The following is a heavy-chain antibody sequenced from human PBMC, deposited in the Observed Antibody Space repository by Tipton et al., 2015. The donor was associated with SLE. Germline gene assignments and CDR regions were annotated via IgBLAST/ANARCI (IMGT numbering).Heavy chain of an antibody. Sequence: RSLRLSCAAPGFTFDDYAMHWVRQAPGKGLEWVSGISWNSGSIGYADSVKGRFTISRDNAKNSLYLQMNSLRAEDTALYYCAKDSQGIAAAGLDYWGQGTLVTVSS. CDR3: AKDSQGIAAAGLDY. V-gene: IGHV3-9*01. CDR2: ISWNSGSI. CDR1: GFTFDDYA. J-gene: IGHJ4*02. D-gene: IGHD6-13*01.